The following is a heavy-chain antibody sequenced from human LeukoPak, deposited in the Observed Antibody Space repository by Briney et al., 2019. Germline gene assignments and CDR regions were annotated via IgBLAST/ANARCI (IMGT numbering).Heavy chain of an antibody. V-gene: IGHV3-30*02. D-gene: IGHD3-10*01. J-gene: IGHJ4*02. CDR2: LRYDGGNK. CDR3: AREDSYYYGSGSYPFDY. CDR1: GFTFNSYG. Sequence: GGSLRLSCATSGFTFNSYGMHWVRQAPGKGLEWVTFLRYDGGNKFYADSVKGRFTISRDNSKNTPYLQMNSLRAEDTAVYYCAREDSYYYGSGSYPFDYWGQGTLVTVSS.